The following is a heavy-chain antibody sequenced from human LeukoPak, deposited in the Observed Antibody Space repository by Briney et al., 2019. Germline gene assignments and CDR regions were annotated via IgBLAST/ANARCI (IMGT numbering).Heavy chain of an antibody. D-gene: IGHD2-15*01. Sequence: GGSLRLSCAASGFTFSSYAMHWVRQAPGKGLEWVAVISYDGSNKYYADSVKGRFTISRDNSKNTLYLQMNSLRAEDTAVFYCARGLMGYSTPFDYWGQGTLVTVSS. CDR2: ISYDGSNK. V-gene: IGHV3-30-3*01. J-gene: IGHJ4*02. CDR1: GFTFSSYA. CDR3: ARGLMGYSTPFDY.